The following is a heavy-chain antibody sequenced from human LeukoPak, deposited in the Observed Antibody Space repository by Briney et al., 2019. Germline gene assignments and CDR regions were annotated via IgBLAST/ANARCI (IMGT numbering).Heavy chain of an antibody. Sequence: ASVKVSCKVSGYTLTELSMHWVRQAPGKGLEWMGGFDPEDGETIYAQKFQGRVTMTEDTSTDTAYMELSSLRSEDTAVYYCATDYRSGSYFWFDHWGQGTLVTVSS. D-gene: IGHD3-10*01. CDR1: GYTLTELS. J-gene: IGHJ5*02. CDR3: ATDYRSGSYFWFDH. V-gene: IGHV1-24*01. CDR2: FDPEDGET.